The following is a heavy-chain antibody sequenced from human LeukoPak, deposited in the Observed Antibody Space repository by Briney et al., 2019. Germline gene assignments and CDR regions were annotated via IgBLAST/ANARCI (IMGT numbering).Heavy chain of an antibody. CDR2: ISSSGSTI. CDR1: GFTFSDYY. V-gene: IGHV3-11*01. Sequence: GGSLRLSCAASGFTFSDYYMSWIRLAPGKGLEWVSYISSSGSTIYYADSVKGRFTISRDNAKNSLYLQMNSLRAEDTAVYYCARPPLYDAFDIWGQGTMVTVSS. CDR3: ARPPLYDAFDI. J-gene: IGHJ3*02.